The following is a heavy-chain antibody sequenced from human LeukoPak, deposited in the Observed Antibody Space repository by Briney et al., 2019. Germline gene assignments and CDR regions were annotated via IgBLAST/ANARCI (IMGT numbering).Heavy chain of an antibody. CDR3: ARENSSHFWDY. CDR2: ISYSGTT. V-gene: IGHV4-30-4*01. D-gene: IGHD4-23*01. Sequence: PXQTLSLTCTVSGDSISSGNHYWSWIRQPPGTGLEWIGYISYSGTTNYSASLKSRVTISVDTSTNQFSLKLVSVTAADTAVYYCARENSSHFWDYWGQGTLVTVSS. J-gene: IGHJ4*02. CDR1: GDSISSGNHY.